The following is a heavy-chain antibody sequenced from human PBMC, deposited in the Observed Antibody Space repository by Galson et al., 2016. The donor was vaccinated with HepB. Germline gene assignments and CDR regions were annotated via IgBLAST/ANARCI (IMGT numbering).Heavy chain of an antibody. CDR1: GFSFSSYA. CDR3: AKVGTTVLTPGKYRLEYFQL. CDR2: ITGSGGTT. J-gene: IGHJ1*01. V-gene: IGHV3-23*01. D-gene: IGHD4-23*01. Sequence: SLRLSCAASGFSFSSYAMSWARQAPGEGLEWVSTITGSGGTTYYADSVKGRFTISRDNSKNTLYLQMNSLRAEDTAIYYCAKVGTTVLTPGKYRLEYFQLWGQGTLVTVSS.